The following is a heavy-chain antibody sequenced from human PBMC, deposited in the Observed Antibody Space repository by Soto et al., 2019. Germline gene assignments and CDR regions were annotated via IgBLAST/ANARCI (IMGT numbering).Heavy chain of an antibody. CDR2: IYYSRST. Sequence: QVQLQESGPGLVKPSETLSLTCTVSGASISSYYWSWIRQPPGKGLEWIGYIYYSRSTNYNPSLKCRASISGQAPKNLFSLTLTSVPGADTAVYYCARWLTKEPFDVWGQGTMVTV. CDR1: GASISSYY. D-gene: IGHD3-9*01. V-gene: IGHV4-59*01. J-gene: IGHJ3*01. CDR3: ARWLTKEPFDV.